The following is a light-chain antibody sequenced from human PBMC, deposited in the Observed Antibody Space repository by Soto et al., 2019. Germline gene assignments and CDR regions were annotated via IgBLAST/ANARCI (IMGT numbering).Light chain of an antibody. CDR2: AAS. V-gene: IGKV1-39*01. CDR3: QQSFSPLWT. J-gene: IGKJ1*01. CDR1: QSISHY. Sequence: DIQMTQSPSSLSAAVGDRVTSTCRARQSISHYLNWYQQKPGKAAKLLLYAASSMQSGVPSRFSGSGSETDFTLTISSLQPDDSATYYCQQSFSPLWTFGQRTKVEV.